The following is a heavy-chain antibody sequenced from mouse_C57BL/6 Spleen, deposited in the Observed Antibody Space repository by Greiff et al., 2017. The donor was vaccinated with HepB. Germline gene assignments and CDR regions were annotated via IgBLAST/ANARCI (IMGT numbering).Heavy chain of an antibody. J-gene: IGHJ2*01. CDR3: AREDYGSSYYFDY. D-gene: IGHD1-1*01. CDR2: IHPNSGST. V-gene: IGHV1-64*01. CDR1: GYTFTSYW. Sequence: QVQLQQPGAELVKPGASVKLSCKASGYTFTSYWMHWVKQRPGQGLEWIGMIHPNSGSTNYNEKFKSKATMTVDKSSSTASMQLSSLTSEDSAVYYCAREDYGSSYYFDYWGQGTTLTVSS.